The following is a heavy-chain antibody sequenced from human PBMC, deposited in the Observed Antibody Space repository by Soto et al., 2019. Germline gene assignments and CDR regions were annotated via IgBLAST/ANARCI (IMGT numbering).Heavy chain of an antibody. Sequence: QVQLVQSGAEVKKPGASVKVSCKSSGYPFTHYGITWVRQAPGQGLEWMGWISPFNGNTNYGQTLQGRVTLTTDTSTSTVYMELSSLRSDDTAVYYCARDQSFDRSYYYGIDVWGQGTTGTVSS. J-gene: IGHJ6*02. V-gene: IGHV1-18*01. CDR3: ARDQSFDRSYYYGIDV. CDR1: GYPFTHYG. D-gene: IGHD3-10*01. CDR2: ISPFNGNT.